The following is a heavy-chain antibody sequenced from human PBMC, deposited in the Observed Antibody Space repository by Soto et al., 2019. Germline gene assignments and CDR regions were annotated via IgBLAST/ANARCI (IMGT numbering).Heavy chain of an antibody. V-gene: IGHV4-39*01. CDR2: IYYSGST. J-gene: IGHJ6*02. CDR1: GGSISSSSYS. Sequence: PSETLSLTCTVSGGSISSSSYSRGWIRQPPGKGLEWIGSIYYSGSTYYNPSLKSRVTISVDTSKNQFSLKLSSVTAADMAVYYCARAYGSGSFFRYSYNYVMEVWGQGTTVTVSS. D-gene: IGHD3-10*01. CDR3: ARAYGSGSFFRYSYNYVMEV.